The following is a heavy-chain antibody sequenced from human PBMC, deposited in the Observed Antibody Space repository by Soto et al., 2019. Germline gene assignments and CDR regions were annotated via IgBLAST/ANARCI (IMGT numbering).Heavy chain of an antibody. J-gene: IGHJ4*02. CDR2: ISDDGSTA. CDR1: GFTFSAYW. Sequence: PGGSLRLSCAASGFTFSAYWMHWVRQVPGKGLTWVSRISDDGSTATYADSVKGRFIISRDNAKNTLYLEMNTLRADDSGLYYCARGPRVSSTGTGAHWGRGTLVTV. D-gene: IGHD1-1*01. CDR3: ARGPRVSSTGTGAH. V-gene: IGHV3-74*01.